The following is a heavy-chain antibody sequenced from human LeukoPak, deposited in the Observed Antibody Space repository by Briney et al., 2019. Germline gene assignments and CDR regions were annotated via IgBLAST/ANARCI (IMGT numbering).Heavy chain of an antibody. D-gene: IGHD6-13*01. CDR3: AKEISLAATEFDY. CDR2: ISYDGSNK. V-gene: IGHV3-30*18. J-gene: IGHJ4*02. Sequence: GRSLRLSCAASAFTFSSYGMHWVRQAPGKGLEWVAVISYDGSNKYYADSVKGRFTISRDNSKNTLYLQMNSLRAEDTAVYYCAKEISLAATEFDYWGQGTLVTVSS. CDR1: AFTFSSYG.